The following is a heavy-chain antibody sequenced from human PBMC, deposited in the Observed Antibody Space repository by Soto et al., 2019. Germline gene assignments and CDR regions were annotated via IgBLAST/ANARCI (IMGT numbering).Heavy chain of an antibody. J-gene: IGHJ6*02. D-gene: IGHD3-10*01. CDR2: IRGFSPYT. Sequence: ESGGGLVKPGGSLRLSCISSGFTFRTYTMNWVRQAPGKGLEWVSGIRGFSPYTFYAESVRGRFTISRDNAKNSLFLQMDSLRAEDTAVYYCARDRGYDAHDYYYNAMDVWGQVTTVTVSS. CDR3: ARDRGYDAHDYYYNAMDV. V-gene: IGHV3-21*01. CDR1: GFTFRTYT.